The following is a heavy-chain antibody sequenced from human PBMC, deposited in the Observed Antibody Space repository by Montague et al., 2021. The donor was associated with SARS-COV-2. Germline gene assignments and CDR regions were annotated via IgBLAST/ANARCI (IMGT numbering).Heavy chain of an antibody. Sequence: SETLSLTCAVYGGSFSGYYWSWIRQPPGKGLEWIGEINHSGSTNYNPSLKSRVTISVDTSKNQFSLKLSPVTAADTAVYYCARGGGCSGGSCYSEWDPYYYYGMDVWGQGTTVTVSS. CDR1: GGSFSGYY. CDR3: ARGGGCSGGSCYSEWDPYYYYGMDV. CDR2: INHSGST. J-gene: IGHJ6*02. V-gene: IGHV4-34*01. D-gene: IGHD2-15*01.